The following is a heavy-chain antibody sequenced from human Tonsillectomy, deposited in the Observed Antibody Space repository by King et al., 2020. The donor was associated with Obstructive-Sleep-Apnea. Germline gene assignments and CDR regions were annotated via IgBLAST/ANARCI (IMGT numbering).Heavy chain of an antibody. J-gene: IGHJ3*02. CDR3: ARASGWAGMSVFDI. CDR2: IYDSGST. Sequence: VQLQESGPGLVKPSETLSLTCTVSGGSISSYYWSWIRQPPGKGLEWIGYIYDSGSTDYNPSLKSRVTISLDTSKNQFSLKLSSVPAADTAVYSCARASGWAGMSVFDIWGQGTMVTVSS. CDR1: GGSISSYY. V-gene: IGHV4-59*08. D-gene: IGHD6-19*01.